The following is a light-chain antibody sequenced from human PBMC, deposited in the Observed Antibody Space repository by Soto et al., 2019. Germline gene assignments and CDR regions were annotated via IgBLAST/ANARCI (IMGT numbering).Light chain of an antibody. CDR3: SSYTGSNKLV. V-gene: IGLV2-8*01. CDR2: EVS. Sequence: QSALTQPPSASGSPGQSVTISCTGTSSDVGGYNYVSWHQQPPGKAPKLMIYEVSKRPSGVPDRFSGSRSGNTASLTVSGLQAEDEADYYCSSYTGSNKLVFGGGTQLT. J-gene: IGLJ3*02. CDR1: SSDVGGYNY.